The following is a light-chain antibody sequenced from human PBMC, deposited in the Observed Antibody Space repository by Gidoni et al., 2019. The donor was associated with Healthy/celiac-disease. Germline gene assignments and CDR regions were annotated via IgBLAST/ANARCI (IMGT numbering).Light chain of an antibody. J-gene: IGKJ5*01. CDR2: AAS. V-gene: IGKV1-33*01. CDR1: QDIRNY. Sequence: DIQMTQSPSSLSASVGDRVTITCQASQDIRNYLNWYQQKPGKAPKLLIDAASTLETGVPSRFSGSGSGTDFTFTISSLQPEDIATYYCQKYDNLSITFGQGTRLEIK. CDR3: QKYDNLSIT.